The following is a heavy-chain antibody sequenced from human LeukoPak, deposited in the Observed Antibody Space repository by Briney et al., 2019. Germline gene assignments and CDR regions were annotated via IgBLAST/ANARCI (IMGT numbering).Heavy chain of an antibody. CDR3: ARHEPPGYCSSTSCYLVPNWFDP. J-gene: IGHJ5*02. D-gene: IGHD2-2*01. CDR2: IYYSGST. Sequence: PSETLSLTCTVSGGSISSYYWSWIRQPPGKGLEWIGYIYYSGSTNYNPSLKSRVTISVDTSKNQFSLKLSSVTAADTAVYYCARHEPPGYCSSTSCYLVPNWFDPWGRGTLVTVSS. CDR1: GGSISSYY. V-gene: IGHV4-59*08.